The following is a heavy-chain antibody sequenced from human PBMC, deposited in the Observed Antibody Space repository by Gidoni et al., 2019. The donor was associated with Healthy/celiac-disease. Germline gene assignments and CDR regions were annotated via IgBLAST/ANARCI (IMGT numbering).Heavy chain of an antibody. CDR3: ARDSTVVTGTGLYYYYYGMDV. Sequence: QVQLVQSGAEVKKPGSSVKVSCKASGGTFSRYAISWLRQAPGQGLEWMGRIIPILGIANYAQKFQGRVTITADKSTSTAYMELSSLRSEDTAVYYCARDSTVVTGTGLYYYYYGMDVWGQGTTVAVSS. CDR1: GGTFSRYA. J-gene: IGHJ6*02. CDR2: IIPILGIA. D-gene: IGHD1-7*01. V-gene: IGHV1-69*04.